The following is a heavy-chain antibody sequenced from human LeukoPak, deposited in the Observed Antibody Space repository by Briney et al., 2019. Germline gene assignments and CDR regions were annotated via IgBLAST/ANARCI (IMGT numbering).Heavy chain of an antibody. D-gene: IGHD3-9*01. CDR3: ARAMRRDYDILTGYYQIGAFDY. CDR1: GFTVSSNY. CDR2: IYSGGST. J-gene: IGHJ4*02. V-gene: IGHV3-66*01. Sequence: GGSLRLSCAASGFTVSSNYMSWVRQAPGKGLEWVSVIYSGGSTYYADSVKGRFTISRDNSKNTLYLQMNSLRAEDTAVYYCARAMRRDYDILTGYYQIGAFDYWGQGTLVTVSS.